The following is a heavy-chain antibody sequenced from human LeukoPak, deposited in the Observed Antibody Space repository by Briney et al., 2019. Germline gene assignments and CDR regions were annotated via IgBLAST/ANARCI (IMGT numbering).Heavy chain of an antibody. Sequence: SETLSLSCAVYGGSFSGYYWSWIRQPPGKGLEWIGEINHSGSTNYNPSLKSRVTISVDTSKNQFSLKLSSVTGADKAVYYCARVILRNAYLWGSYSKPDAFDIWGQGTLVTVSS. V-gene: IGHV4-34*01. CDR2: INHSGST. CDR3: ARVILRNAYLWGSYSKPDAFDI. CDR1: GGSFSGYY. D-gene: IGHD3-16*01. J-gene: IGHJ3*02.